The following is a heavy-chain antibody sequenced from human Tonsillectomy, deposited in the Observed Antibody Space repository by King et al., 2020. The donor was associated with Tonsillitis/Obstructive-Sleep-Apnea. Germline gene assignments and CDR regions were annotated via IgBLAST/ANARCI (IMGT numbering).Heavy chain of an antibody. CDR3: ARDDVIGRYFDY. D-gene: IGHD3-16*02. V-gene: IGHV1-46*01. CDR2: INPSDGIT. CDR1: GYTFTRYY. Sequence: QLVQSGAEVKKPGASVKLSCKASGYTFTRYYIHWVRQAPGQGLEWMGTINPSDGITTYAQKFQGRLTVTRDTSTSTVYMGLSRLKSEDTAVYYCARDDVIGRYFDYWGQGTLVTVSS. J-gene: IGHJ4*02.